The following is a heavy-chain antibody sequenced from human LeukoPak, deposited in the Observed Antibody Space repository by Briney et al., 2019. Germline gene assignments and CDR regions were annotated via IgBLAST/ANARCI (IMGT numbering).Heavy chain of an antibody. V-gene: IGHV3-30*18. Sequence: GGSLRLSCAASGFTFSSYGMHWVRQAPGKGLEWVAVISYDGSNKYCADSVKGRFTISRDNSKNTLYLQMNSLRAEDTAVYYCAKVGSHYDLDYWGQGTLVTVSS. CDR1: GFTFSSYG. D-gene: IGHD3-3*01. CDR2: ISYDGSNK. CDR3: AKVGSHYDLDY. J-gene: IGHJ4*02.